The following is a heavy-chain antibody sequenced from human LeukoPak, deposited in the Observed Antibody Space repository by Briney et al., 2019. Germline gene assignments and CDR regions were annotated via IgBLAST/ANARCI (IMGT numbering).Heavy chain of an antibody. J-gene: IGHJ3*02. CDR1: GYSISSGYC. Sequence: SETLSLTCAVSGYSISSGYCCGWIRQPPGKGLEWIGSIYHSGSTYYNPSLKSRVTISVDTSKNQFSLKLSSVTAADTAVYYCATPSRDGYNKDAFDIWGQGTMVTVSS. V-gene: IGHV4-38-2*01. CDR3: ATPSRDGYNKDAFDI. D-gene: IGHD5-24*01. CDR2: IYHSGST.